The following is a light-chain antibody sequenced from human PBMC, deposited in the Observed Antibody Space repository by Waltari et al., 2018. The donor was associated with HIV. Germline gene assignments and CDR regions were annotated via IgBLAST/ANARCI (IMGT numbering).Light chain of an antibody. Sequence: DIQMTQSPSSLSASLGDRVTITCRASQTNTRYLNWYQQKPGKAPKLLIYGASNLQSGVPSRFSGSGSGADFTLTIITLQPEDFATYYCQQSYSIPFTFGPGTKVDIK. CDR2: GAS. V-gene: IGKV1-39*01. J-gene: IGKJ3*01. CDR3: QQSYSIPFT. CDR1: QTNTRY.